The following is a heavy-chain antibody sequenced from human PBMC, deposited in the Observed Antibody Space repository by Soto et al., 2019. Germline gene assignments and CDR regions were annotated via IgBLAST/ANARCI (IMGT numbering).Heavy chain of an antibody. V-gene: IGHV4-59*08. CDR2: IYYSGST. J-gene: IGHJ4*02. CDR3: ARRVNLRGKATVYFDY. CDR1: GGSISSYY. D-gene: IGHD4-17*01. Sequence: SETLSLTCTVSGGSISSYYWSWIRQPPGKGLEWIGYIYYSGSTNYNPSLKSRVTISVDTSKNQFSLKLSSVTAADTAVYYCARRVNLRGKATVYFDYWGQGTLVTVSS.